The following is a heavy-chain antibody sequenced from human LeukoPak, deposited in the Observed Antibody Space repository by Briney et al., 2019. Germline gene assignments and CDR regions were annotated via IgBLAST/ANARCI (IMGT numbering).Heavy chain of an antibody. Sequence: PGGSLRLSFAASGFTFSSYAMSWVRQAPGKGLEWVSSISGSGGSTYYADSVKGRFTISRDNSKNTLYLQMNSLRVEDTAVYYCAKGTGSSGVVYFGYWGQGTLVTVSS. CDR2: ISGSGGST. CDR3: AKGTGSSGVVYFGY. D-gene: IGHD3-3*01. J-gene: IGHJ4*02. CDR1: GFTFSSYA. V-gene: IGHV3-23*01.